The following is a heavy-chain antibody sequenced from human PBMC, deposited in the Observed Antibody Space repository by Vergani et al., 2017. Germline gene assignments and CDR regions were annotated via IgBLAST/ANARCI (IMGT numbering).Heavy chain of an antibody. CDR2: ISNDGGNK. Sequence: VQLLESGGNVVQSGTSLRLSCAASGFSFGSFGMHLVRQSPGKGLEWVAVISNDGGNKYYADSVKGRFTIYKDNTVDMLSLQMNSLRPDDTAVYYCAKDGRENSDYGYFDYWGQGTLVTVSS. V-gene: IGHV3-30*18. CDR3: AKDGRENSDYGYFDY. CDR1: GFSFGSFG. J-gene: IGHJ4*02. D-gene: IGHD4-17*01.